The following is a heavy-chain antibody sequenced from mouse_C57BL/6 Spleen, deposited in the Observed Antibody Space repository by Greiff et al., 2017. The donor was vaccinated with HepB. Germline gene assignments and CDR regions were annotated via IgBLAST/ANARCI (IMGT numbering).Heavy chain of an antibody. Sequence: VQLQQSGPELVKPGASVKIPCKASGYTFTDYNMDWVKQSHGKSLEWIGDINPNNGGTIYNQKFKGKATLTVDKSSSTAYMELRSLTSEDTAVYYCARPLRQFLYFDYWGQGTTLTVSS. D-gene: IGHD1-1*01. J-gene: IGHJ2*01. CDR2: INPNNGGT. CDR1: GYTFTDYN. CDR3: ARPLRQFLYFDY. V-gene: IGHV1-18*01.